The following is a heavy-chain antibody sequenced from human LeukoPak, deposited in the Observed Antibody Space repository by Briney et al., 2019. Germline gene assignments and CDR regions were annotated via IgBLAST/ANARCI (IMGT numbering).Heavy chain of an antibody. CDR3: ARVGYSLGWFDP. Sequence: ASVKVSCKASGYTFTGYYMHWVRQAPGQGLEWMGWINPNSGGTNYAQKFQGRVTMTRDTSISIAYMELSRLRSDDTAVYYCARVGYSLGWFDPWGQGTLVTVSS. J-gene: IGHJ5*02. D-gene: IGHD5-18*01. CDR2: INPNSGGT. CDR1: GYTFTGYY. V-gene: IGHV1-2*02.